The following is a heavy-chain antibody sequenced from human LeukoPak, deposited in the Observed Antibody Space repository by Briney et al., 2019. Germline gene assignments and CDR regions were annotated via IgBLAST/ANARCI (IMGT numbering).Heavy chain of an antibody. V-gene: IGHV1-3*01. CDR2: ISAGHGNT. D-gene: IGHD3-22*01. CDR1: GYTFTGYT. J-gene: IGHJ4*02. Sequence: GASVKVSCKASGYTFTGYTIHWVRQAPGQRLEWMGWISAGHGNTEYSQTFQGRVTITKDTSANTVYMELSSLRSEDTAVYYCARSYHYDSNGYYDYWGQGTLVTVST. CDR3: ARSYHYDSNGYYDY.